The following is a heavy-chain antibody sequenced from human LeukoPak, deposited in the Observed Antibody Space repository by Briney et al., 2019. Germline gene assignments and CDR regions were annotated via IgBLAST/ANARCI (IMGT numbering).Heavy chain of an antibody. J-gene: IGHJ4*02. CDR2: ISSNGGST. V-gene: IGHV3-64*01. D-gene: IGHD7-27*01. CDR1: GFTFSSYA. CDR3: ARVALNGDFDY. Sequence: GGSLRLSCAASGFTFSSYAMHWVRQAPGKGLEYVSAISSNGGSTYYANSVKGRFTISRDSSKNTLYLQMGSLRAEDMAVYYCARVALNGDFDYWGQGTLVTVSP.